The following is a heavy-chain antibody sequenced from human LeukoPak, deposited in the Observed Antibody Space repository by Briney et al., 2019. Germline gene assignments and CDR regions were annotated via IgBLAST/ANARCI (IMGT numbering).Heavy chain of an antibody. CDR2: IYHSGST. CDR3: ARGRVGATFFDY. Sequence: PSETLSLTCNVSGYSISSGYYWGWIRQPPGKGLQWIGTIYHSGSTYYNPSLKSRVTISVDTSKNQFSLKLSSVTAADTAVYYCARGRVGATFFDYWGQGTLVTVSS. J-gene: IGHJ4*02. CDR1: GYSISSGYY. D-gene: IGHD1-26*01. V-gene: IGHV4-38-2*02.